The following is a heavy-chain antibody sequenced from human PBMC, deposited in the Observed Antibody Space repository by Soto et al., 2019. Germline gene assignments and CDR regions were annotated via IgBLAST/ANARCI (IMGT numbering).Heavy chain of an antibody. J-gene: IGHJ6*02. CDR1: GGTFSNYG. D-gene: IGHD3-3*01. V-gene: IGHV1-2*04. Sequence: ASVKVSCKASGGTFSNYGISWVRQAPGQGLEWMGWINPNSGGTNYAQKFQGWVTMTRDTSISTAYMELSRLRSDDTAVYYCARGGITIFGVVQVYYYGMDVWG. CDR3: ARGGITIFGVVQVYYYGMDV. CDR2: INPNSGGT.